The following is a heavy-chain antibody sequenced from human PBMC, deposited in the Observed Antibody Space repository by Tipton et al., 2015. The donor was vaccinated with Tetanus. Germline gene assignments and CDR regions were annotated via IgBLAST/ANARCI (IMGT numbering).Heavy chain of an antibody. Sequence: LSLTCTVSGGSLSRGGYYWTWIRQNPGKGLEWIGDIYFSGSTYYNPSLKSRVTISVDTSKNQFSLRLNPVTAADTAVYYCARDQARGARGWNYFDSWGQGTLVTVSS. CDR1: GGSLSRGGYY. CDR3: ARDQARGARGWNYFDS. D-gene: IGHD6-6*01. V-gene: IGHV4-31*03. J-gene: IGHJ4*02. CDR2: IYFSGST.